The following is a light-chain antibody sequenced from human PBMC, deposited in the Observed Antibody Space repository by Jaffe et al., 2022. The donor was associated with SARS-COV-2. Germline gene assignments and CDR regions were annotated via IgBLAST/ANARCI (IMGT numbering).Light chain of an antibody. Sequence: DIQMTQSPSTLSASVGDRVTITCRASQSISDWLAWYQHKPGKAPKLLIYKASNLVSGVPSRFSGSGSGTEFTLTISSLQPDDFASYYCQEGFTFGPGTKVDIK. V-gene: IGKV1-5*03. CDR2: KAS. CDR1: QSISDW. CDR3: QEGFT. J-gene: IGKJ3*01.